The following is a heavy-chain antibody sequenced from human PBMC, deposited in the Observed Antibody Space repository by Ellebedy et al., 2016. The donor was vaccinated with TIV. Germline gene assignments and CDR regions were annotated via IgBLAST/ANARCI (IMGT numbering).Heavy chain of an antibody. J-gene: IGHJ4*02. CDR3: ARDFHPPSGWYGR. CDR1: GGTFSSYA. Sequence: SVKVSXXASGGTFSSYAISWVRQAPGQGLEWMGGIIPIFGTANYAQKFQGRVTITADESTSTAYMELSSLRSEDTAVYYCARDFHPPSGWYGRWGQGTLVTVSS. D-gene: IGHD6-19*01. CDR2: IIPIFGTA. V-gene: IGHV1-69*13.